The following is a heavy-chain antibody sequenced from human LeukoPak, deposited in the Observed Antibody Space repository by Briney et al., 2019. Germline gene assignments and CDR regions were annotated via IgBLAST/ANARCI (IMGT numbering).Heavy chain of an antibody. CDR2: ISASGGST. J-gene: IGHJ4*02. D-gene: IGHD3-22*01. CDR3: AKVTNYYDSSGYSAYKDY. CDR1: GFTFSSYA. V-gene: IGHV3-23*01. Sequence: GGSLRLSCAASGFTFSSYAMSWVRQAPGKGLEWVSSISASGGSTYYADSVKGRFTISRDNSKNTLYLQMNSLRAEDTAVYYCAKVTNYYDSSGYSAYKDYWGQGTLVTVSS.